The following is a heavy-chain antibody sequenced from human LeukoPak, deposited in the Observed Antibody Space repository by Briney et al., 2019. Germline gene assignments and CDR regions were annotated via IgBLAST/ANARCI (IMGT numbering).Heavy chain of an antibody. Sequence: SETLSLTCTVSGGSISSGGYYWSWIRQHPGKGLEWIGYIYYSGSTYYNPSLKSRVTISVDTSKNQFSLKLSSVTAADTAVYYCARVSFEGWFGELLTNPTFDYWGQGTLVTVSS. D-gene: IGHD3-10*01. V-gene: IGHV4-31*03. CDR1: GGSISSGGYY. CDR2: IYYSGST. CDR3: ARVSFEGWFGELLTNPTFDY. J-gene: IGHJ4*02.